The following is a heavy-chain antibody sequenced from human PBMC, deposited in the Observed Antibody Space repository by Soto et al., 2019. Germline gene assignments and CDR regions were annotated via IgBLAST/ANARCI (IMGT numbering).Heavy chain of an antibody. CDR3: GREGFWIVLGVFIPKHPHHPPNATHFRGTAPCLSLS. CDR2: IIPIFGTA. CDR1: GGTFSSYA. V-gene: IGHV1-69*13. D-gene: IGHD3-16*01. Sequence: SVKVSCKASGGTFSSYAISWVRQAPGQGLEWMGGIIPIFGTANYAQKFQGRVTITADESTSTAYMELSSLRSEDTAVYYCGREGFWIVLGVFIPKHPHHPPNATHFRGTAPCLSLSWG. J-gene: IGHJ5*01.